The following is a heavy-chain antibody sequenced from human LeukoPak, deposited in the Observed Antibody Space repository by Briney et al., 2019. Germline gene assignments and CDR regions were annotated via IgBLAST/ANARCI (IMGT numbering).Heavy chain of an antibody. Sequence: QPGGSLRLSCAASGFTFSSYWMTWVRQAPGRGLEWVANIKQDGSEKYYVDSVKGRFTISRDNAKNSLYLQMSGLRAEDTAVYYCVREFSNSSGYFDYWGQGTLVSVSS. CDR2: IKQDGSEK. D-gene: IGHD6-6*01. CDR3: VREFSNSSGYFDY. V-gene: IGHV3-7*01. J-gene: IGHJ4*02. CDR1: GFTFSSYW.